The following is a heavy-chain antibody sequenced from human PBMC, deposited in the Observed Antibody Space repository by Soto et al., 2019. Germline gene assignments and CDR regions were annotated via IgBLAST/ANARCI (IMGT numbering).Heavy chain of an antibody. J-gene: IGHJ6*02. D-gene: IGHD6-13*01. CDR3: ARLRGIAAAGTYYYYGMDV. CDR2: IYYSGNT. V-gene: IGHV4-39*07. Sequence: PSETLSLTCTVSGGSTSSDNYWSWIRQPPGKGLEWIGHIYYSGNTDYNPSLKSRLAISIDTSKNQFSLKLSSVTAADTAVYYCARLRGIAAAGTYYYYGMDVWGQGTTVTVSS. CDR1: GGSTSSDNY.